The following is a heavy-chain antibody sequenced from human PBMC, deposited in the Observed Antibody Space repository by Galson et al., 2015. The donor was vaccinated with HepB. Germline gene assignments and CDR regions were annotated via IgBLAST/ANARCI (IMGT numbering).Heavy chain of an antibody. V-gene: IGHV3-23*01. CDR1: GFTFSNHA. D-gene: IGHD6-19*01. Sequence: SLRLSCAASGFTFSNHAMAWVRQAPGKGLEWVSSISQDGVGTSYADSVKGRFTISRDNSKNTLFLQMNSLRVEDTAVYHCAKALHQWLIRGAGCDYWGQGTLVTVSS. J-gene: IGHJ4*02. CDR3: AKALHQWLIRGAGCDY. CDR2: ISQDGVGT.